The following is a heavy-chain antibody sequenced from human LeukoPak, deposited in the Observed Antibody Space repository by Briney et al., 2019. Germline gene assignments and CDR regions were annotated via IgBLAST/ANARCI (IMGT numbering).Heavy chain of an antibody. V-gene: IGHV3-73*01. CDR1: GVTFSSTA. CDR2: IRYNCDNYAT. Sequence: GAFPQPSSSTSGVTFSSTAVYYVRQTSRPRVEGLGRIRYNCDNYATEYAASVKSRFTISRDDSKNTAYLQMNSLKTEDTAVYYCARWEEHTVTMLEYWGQGILVTVSS. CDR3: ARWEEHTVTMLEY. J-gene: IGHJ4*02. D-gene: IGHD4-17*01.